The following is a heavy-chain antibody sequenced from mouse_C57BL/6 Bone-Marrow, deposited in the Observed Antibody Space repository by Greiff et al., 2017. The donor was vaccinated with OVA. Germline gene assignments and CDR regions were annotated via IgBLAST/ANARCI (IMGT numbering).Heavy chain of an antibody. CDR3: ARTQRGAMDY. CDR1: GYTFTSYW. CDR2: IDPSDSYT. J-gene: IGHJ4*01. Sequence: VQLQQSGAELVKPGASVKLSCKASGYTFTSYWMQWVKQRPGQGLEWIGEIDPSDSYTNYNQKFKGKATLTVDTSSSTAYMQLSSLTSEDSAVYYCARTQRGAMDYWGQGTSVTVSS. V-gene: IGHV1-50*01.